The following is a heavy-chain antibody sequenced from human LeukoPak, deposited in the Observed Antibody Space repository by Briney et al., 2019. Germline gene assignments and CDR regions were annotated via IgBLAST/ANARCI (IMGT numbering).Heavy chain of an antibody. CDR3: ARGADDSQLGNF. CDR1: GGSFDSSYC. V-gene: IGHV4-39*01. CDR2: IYSRYLT. Sequence: SETLSLNCTVSGGSFDSSYCWSWVRQTPGKGLEWVGTIYSRYLTYYNPSLTSRVTISVDTSKNMFSLRLTSVTAADTAVYYCARGADDSQLGNFWGHGILVTVFS. J-gene: IGHJ4*01. D-gene: IGHD2-15*01.